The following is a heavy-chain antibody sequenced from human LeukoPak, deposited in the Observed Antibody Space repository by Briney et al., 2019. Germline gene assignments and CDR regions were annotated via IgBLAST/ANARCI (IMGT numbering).Heavy chain of an antibody. D-gene: IGHD5-18*01. V-gene: IGHV4-4*09. CDR2: IYTSGNN. CDR3: ARVDTAMVR. CDR1: GGSISSYY. J-gene: IGHJ4*02. Sequence: PSETLSLTCTVSGGSISSYYWSWIRQPPGKGLEWIGYIYTSGNNNYNPSLKSRVTISVDTSKNQFSLKLSSVTAADTAVYYCARVDTAMVRWGQGTLVTVSS.